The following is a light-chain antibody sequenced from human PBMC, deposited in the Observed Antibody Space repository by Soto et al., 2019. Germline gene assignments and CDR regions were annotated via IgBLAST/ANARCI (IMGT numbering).Light chain of an antibody. Sequence: ALTQPASVSGSPGQSITISCTGTSSDVGDYNYVSWYQQHPGKAPKVMIYDVSNRPSGVSNRFSGSKSGNTASLTISGLQAEDEADYYCSSYTSSSTLVFGTGTKVT. CDR2: DVS. V-gene: IGLV2-14*01. J-gene: IGLJ1*01. CDR3: SSYTSSSTLV. CDR1: SSDVGDYNY.